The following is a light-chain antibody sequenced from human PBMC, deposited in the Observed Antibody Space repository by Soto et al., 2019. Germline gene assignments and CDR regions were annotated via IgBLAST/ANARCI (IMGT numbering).Light chain of an antibody. CDR2: LNSDGSH. CDR1: SGYSSDA. Sequence: QSVLTQSPSASASLGASVKLTCTLSSGYSSDAIAWHQQQPEKGPRFLMNLNSDGSHTKGDGIPDRFSGSSSGAERYLTISSLQSEDEADYYCQTWGTGIVVFGGGTKLTVL. J-gene: IGLJ2*01. V-gene: IGLV4-69*01. CDR3: QTWGTGIVV.